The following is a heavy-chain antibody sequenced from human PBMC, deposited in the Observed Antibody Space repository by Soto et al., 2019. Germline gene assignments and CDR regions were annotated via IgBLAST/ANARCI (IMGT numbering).Heavy chain of an antibody. CDR2: IYYSGTT. CDR1: GGTVSRGSYY. CDR3: ARRGGPPHYFDY. Sequence: PSETLCLTCTVSGGTVSRGSYYWCWIRQPPGKSLERIGSIYYSGTTYYNPSLRSRVTISVDTSNNQFSLKLSSVTAADTAVFYCARRGGPPHYFDYWGQGALVTVSS. V-gene: IGHV4-39*01. J-gene: IGHJ4*02. D-gene: IGHD3-16*01.